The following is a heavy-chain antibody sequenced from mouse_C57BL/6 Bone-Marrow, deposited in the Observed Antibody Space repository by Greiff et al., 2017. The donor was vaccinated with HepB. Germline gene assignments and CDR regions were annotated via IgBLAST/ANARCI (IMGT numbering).Heavy chain of an antibody. CDR3: TRDNYGSSSYAMDY. CDR1: GFTFSSYA. D-gene: IGHD1-1*01. CDR2: ISSGGDYI. V-gene: IGHV5-9-1*02. Sequence: EVQVVESGEGLVKPGGSLKLSCAASGFTFSSYAMSWVRQTPEKRLEWVAYISSGGDYIYYADTVKGRFTISRDNARNTLYLQMSSLKSEDTAMYYCTRDNYGSSSYAMDYWGQGTSVTVSS. J-gene: IGHJ4*01.